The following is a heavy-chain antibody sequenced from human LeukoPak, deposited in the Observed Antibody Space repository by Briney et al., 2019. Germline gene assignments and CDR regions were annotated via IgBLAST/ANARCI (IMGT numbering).Heavy chain of an antibody. Sequence: ASVKVSCKASGGTFSSYAISWVRQAPGQGLEWMGGIIPIFGTANYAQKFQGRVTITTDESTSTAYMELSSLRSEDTAVYHCAPWDYGSGSYRGDDAFDIWGQGTMVTVSS. V-gene: IGHV1-69*05. CDR2: IIPIFGTA. J-gene: IGHJ3*02. CDR1: GGTFSSYA. D-gene: IGHD3-10*01. CDR3: APWDYGSGSYRGDDAFDI.